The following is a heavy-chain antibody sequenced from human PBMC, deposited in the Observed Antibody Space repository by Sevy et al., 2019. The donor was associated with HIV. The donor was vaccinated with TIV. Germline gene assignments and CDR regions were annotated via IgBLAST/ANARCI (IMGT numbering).Heavy chain of an antibody. Sequence: ASETLSLTCTVSGGSISSYYWSWIRQPPGKGLEWIGYIYYSGSTNYNPSLKSRVTISVDTSKNQFSLKLSSVTAADTAVYYCARDPATARQSYFDYWGQGTLVTVSS. CDR3: ARDPATARQSYFDY. J-gene: IGHJ4*02. CDR2: IYYSGST. CDR1: GGSISSYY. D-gene: IGHD2-21*02. V-gene: IGHV4-59*01.